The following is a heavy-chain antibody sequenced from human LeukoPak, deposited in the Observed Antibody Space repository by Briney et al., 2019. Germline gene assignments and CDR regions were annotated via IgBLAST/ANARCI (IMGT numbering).Heavy chain of an antibody. D-gene: IGHD3-9*01. J-gene: IGHJ4*02. CDR2: ISGSAISI. Sequence: GGSLRLSCDTSGFTFNRFTMSWVRQAPGKGLEWVSSISGSAISIDYADSVKGRFTISRDNAKNSVHLQMNSLRAEDTAVYYCAKAFDILIGSFDYWGQGTLVTVSS. CDR1: GFTFNRFT. V-gene: IGHV3-21*01. CDR3: AKAFDILIGSFDY.